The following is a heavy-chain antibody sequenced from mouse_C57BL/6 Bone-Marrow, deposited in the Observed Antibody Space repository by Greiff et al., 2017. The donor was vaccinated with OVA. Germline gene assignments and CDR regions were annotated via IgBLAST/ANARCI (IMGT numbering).Heavy chain of an antibody. CDR3: ARGGAITTVVASYYFDY. D-gene: IGHD1-1*01. Sequence: QVQLKQSGPELVKPGASVKLSCKASGYTFTSYDINWVKQRPGQGLEWIGWIYPRDGSTKYNEKFKGKATLTVDTSSSTAYMELHSLTSEDSAVYFCARGGAITTVVASYYFDYWGQGTTLTVSS. CDR2: IYPRDGST. V-gene: IGHV1-85*01. CDR1: GYTFTSYD. J-gene: IGHJ2*01.